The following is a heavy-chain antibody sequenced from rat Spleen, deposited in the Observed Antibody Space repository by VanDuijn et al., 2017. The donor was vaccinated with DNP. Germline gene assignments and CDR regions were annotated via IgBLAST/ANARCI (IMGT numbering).Heavy chain of an antibody. Sequence: EVRLVESGGGLVQPGRSLKLSCTASGFTFSNFGMAWVRQAPTKGLEWVASITTGGSNTYYRDSVQGRFTVSRDNARTTQYLQMDSLRSEDTATYYCVREDYYSGDWYFDFWGPGTMVTVSS. CDR3: VREDYYSGDWYFDF. J-gene: IGHJ1*01. D-gene: IGHD1-1*01. CDR2: ITTGGSNT. CDR1: GFTFSNFG. V-gene: IGHV5S13*01.